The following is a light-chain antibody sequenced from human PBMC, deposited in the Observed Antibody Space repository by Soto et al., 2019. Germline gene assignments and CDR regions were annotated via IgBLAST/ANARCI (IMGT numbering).Light chain of an antibody. CDR3: LQDYSLPWT. J-gene: IGKJ1*01. Sequence: AIQVTQSPSSLSASVGDRVTITCRASQGISNDLGWYQQTPGKAPKLLIYAASSLQSGVPSRFSGSGSGTEFTLTLSSLQPEDSATYYCLQDYSLPWTFGQGTKVEIK. CDR1: QGISND. V-gene: IGKV1-6*01. CDR2: AAS.